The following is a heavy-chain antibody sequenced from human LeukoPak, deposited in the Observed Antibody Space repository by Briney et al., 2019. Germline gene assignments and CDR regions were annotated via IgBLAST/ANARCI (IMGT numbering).Heavy chain of an antibody. V-gene: IGHV3-48*01. CDR3: ASEDTAMVMGY. Sequence: PGGSLRLSCAASGFTFSSYSMNWVRQAPGRGLEWVSYISSSSSTIYYADSVKGRFTISRDNAKNSLYLQMNSLRAEDTAVYYCASEDTAMVMGYWGQGTLVTVSS. D-gene: IGHD5-18*01. CDR1: GFTFSSYS. J-gene: IGHJ4*02. CDR2: ISSSSSTI.